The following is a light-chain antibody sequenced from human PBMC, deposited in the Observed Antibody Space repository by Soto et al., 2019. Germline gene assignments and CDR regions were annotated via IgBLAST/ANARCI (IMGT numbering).Light chain of an antibody. CDR3: LQHKTYPLT. CDR1: QGIGND. J-gene: IGKJ5*01. V-gene: IGKV1-17*01. Sequence: DIQMTQSPSSLSAFVGDRVTITCRASQGIGNDLAWYQQKPGKAPKRLIYAASILQSGVPSRFSGSGSGTEFTLTISSLQPEDFATYYCLQHKTYPLTFGQGTRLEIK. CDR2: AAS.